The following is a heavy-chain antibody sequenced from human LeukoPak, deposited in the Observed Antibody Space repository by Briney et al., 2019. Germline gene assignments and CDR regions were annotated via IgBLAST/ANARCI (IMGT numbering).Heavy chain of an antibody. CDR3: ATDGGYCSSTSCYRGDYFDF. D-gene: IGHD2-2*02. J-gene: IGHJ4*02. V-gene: IGHV3-7*01. Sequence: PGGSLRLSCVASGFTFSESWMSWVRQAPGKGLEWVANIKQDGSEKYCVDSVKGRFTISRDNAKNSLYLQMNSLRAEDTAVYYCATDGGYCSSTSCYRGDYFDFWGQGTLVTVSS. CDR1: GFTFSESW. CDR2: IKQDGSEK.